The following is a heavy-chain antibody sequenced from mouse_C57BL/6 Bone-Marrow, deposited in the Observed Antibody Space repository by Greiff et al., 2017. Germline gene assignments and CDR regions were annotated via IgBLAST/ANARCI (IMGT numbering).Heavy chain of an antibody. CDR3: ASLWLRDYYAMDY. CDR1: GYTFTDYY. V-gene: IGHV1-19*01. J-gene: IGHJ4*01. D-gene: IGHD2-2*01. Sequence: EVQLQESGPVLVKPGASVKMSCKASGYTFTDYYMNWVKQSHGKSLEWIGVINPYNGGTSHNQKLQGKATLTVDKSSSTAYMELNSLTSEDSAVYYCASLWLRDYYAMDYWGQGTSVTVSS. CDR2: INPYNGGT.